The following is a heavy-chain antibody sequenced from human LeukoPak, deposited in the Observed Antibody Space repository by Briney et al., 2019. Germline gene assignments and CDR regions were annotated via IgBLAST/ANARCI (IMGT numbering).Heavy chain of an antibody. J-gene: IGHJ3*02. CDR2: ISSSSRFI. D-gene: IGHD1-26*01. Sequence: GGSLRLSCAASGFTFNSYSMNWFRQAPGKGLEWVSSISSSSRFIYYADSVKGRFTISRDNAKNSLYLQMNSLRAEDTAWYYCAKDPSGSPRAFDIWGQGTMVTVSS. V-gene: IGHV3-21*04. CDR3: AKDPSGSPRAFDI. CDR1: GFTFNSYS.